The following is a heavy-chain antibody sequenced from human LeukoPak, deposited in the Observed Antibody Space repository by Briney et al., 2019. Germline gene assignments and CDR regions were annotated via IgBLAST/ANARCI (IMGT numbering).Heavy chain of an antibody. D-gene: IGHD6-13*01. CDR3: ARVLIAAAAVDY. CDR1: GGSISSSNW. Sequence: SGTLSLTCAVSGGSISSSNWWGWVRQPPGKGLGWIGEIYHSGSTNYNPSLKSRVTISVDKSKNQFSLKLSSVTAADTAVYYCARVLIAAAAVDYWGQGTLVTVSS. J-gene: IGHJ4*02. V-gene: IGHV4-4*02. CDR2: IYHSGST.